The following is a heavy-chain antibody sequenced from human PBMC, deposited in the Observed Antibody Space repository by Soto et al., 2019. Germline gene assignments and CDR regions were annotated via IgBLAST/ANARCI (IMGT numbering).Heavy chain of an antibody. V-gene: IGHV1-69*01. Sequence: QVQLVQSGAEVKKPGSSVKVSCKASGGTFSSYAVTWVLQAPGQGLEWMGGTIPMFGIEIYAQKFQGRVTITADESTSTAYMELSSLRSEDTAVYYCARSTRGDYYDGRDVWVQGTTVTFSS. J-gene: IGHJ6*02. CDR1: GGTFSSYA. CDR3: ARSTRGDYYDGRDV. CDR2: TIPMFGIE.